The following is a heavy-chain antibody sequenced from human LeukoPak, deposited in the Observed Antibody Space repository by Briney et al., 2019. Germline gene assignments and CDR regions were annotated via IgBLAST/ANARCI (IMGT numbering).Heavy chain of an antibody. CDR3: ASKGLSSWFEY. CDR1: GFTVNSKY. Sequence: GGSLRLSCAASGFTVNSKYMTWVRQAPGKGLEWVSLMYSSGPTYYADSVKGRFTISTDDSKNTLYLQMNSLRAEDTAIYYCASKGLSSWFEYWGQGTLVTVSS. CDR2: MYSSGPT. J-gene: IGHJ4*02. D-gene: IGHD6-13*01. V-gene: IGHV3-53*01.